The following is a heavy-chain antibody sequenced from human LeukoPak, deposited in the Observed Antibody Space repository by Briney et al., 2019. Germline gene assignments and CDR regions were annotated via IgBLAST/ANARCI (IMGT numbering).Heavy chain of an antibody. D-gene: IGHD3-22*01. CDR1: GFSLSTSGVG. V-gene: IGHV2-5*02. CDR2: IYWDDDK. CDR3: AHRPWVHYDSSGYSFDY. Sequence: SGPTLVKPTQTLTLTCTFSGFSLSTSGVGVGWIRQPPGKALEWLALIYWDDDKRYSPSLKSRLTITKDTSKNQVVLTMTNMDPVDTATYYCAHRPWVHYDSSGYSFDYWGQGTLVTVSS. J-gene: IGHJ4*02.